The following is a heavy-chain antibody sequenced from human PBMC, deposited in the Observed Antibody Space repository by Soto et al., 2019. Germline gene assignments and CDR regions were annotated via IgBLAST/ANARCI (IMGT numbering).Heavy chain of an antibody. J-gene: IGHJ6*02. CDR3: VREDCGGDCYSDYYYGMDV. V-gene: IGHV3-48*02. D-gene: IGHD2-21*02. Sequence: GGSLRLSCAASGFTFSSYSMNWVRQAPGKGLEWVSYISSSSSTIYYADSVKGRFTISRDNAKNSLYLQMNSLRDEDTAVYYCVREDCGGDCYSDYYYGMDVWGQGTTVT. CDR1: GFTFSSYS. CDR2: ISSSSSTI.